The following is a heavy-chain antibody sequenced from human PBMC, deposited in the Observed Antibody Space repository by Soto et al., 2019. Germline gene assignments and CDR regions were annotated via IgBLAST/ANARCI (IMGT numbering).Heavy chain of an antibody. Sequence: EVQLVESGGGLVQPGGSLRLSCAASGFTFSSYWMHWVRQAPGKGLVWVSRINSDGSSTSYADSVKGRFTISRDNAKNTLYLQMNSLRVEDTAVYYCVRTGLVVAAATREDYWGQGTLVTVSS. CDR1: GFTFSSYW. J-gene: IGHJ4*02. D-gene: IGHD2-15*01. V-gene: IGHV3-74*01. CDR3: VRTGLVVAAATREDY. CDR2: INSDGSST.